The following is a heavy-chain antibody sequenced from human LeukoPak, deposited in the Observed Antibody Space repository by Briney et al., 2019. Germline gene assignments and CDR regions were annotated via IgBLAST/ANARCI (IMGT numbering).Heavy chain of an antibody. V-gene: IGHV1-2*02. CDR2: INPNSGGT. J-gene: IGHJ4*02. CDR3: ARVALVVITTGPLGY. Sequence: GASVKVSCKASGYTFTGYYVHWVRQAPGQGLEWMGWINPNSGGTNYAQKFQGRVTMTRDTSISTAYVELSRLRFDDTAVYYCARVALVVITTGPLGYWGQGTLVTVSS. D-gene: IGHD3-22*01. CDR1: GYTFTGYY.